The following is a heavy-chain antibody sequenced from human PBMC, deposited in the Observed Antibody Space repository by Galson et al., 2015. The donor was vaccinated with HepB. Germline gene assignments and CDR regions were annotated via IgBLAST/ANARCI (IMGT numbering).Heavy chain of an antibody. CDR2: IWYDGSNK. CDR1: GFTLSSYG. J-gene: IGHJ3*02. Sequence: SLRLSCAASGFTLSSYGMHWVRQAPGKGLEWVAVIWYDGSNKYYADSVKGRFTISRDNSKNTLYLQMNSLRAEDTAVYYCARDNTMATAGAFVIWCQGTMVTVSS. D-gene: IGHD3-10*01. V-gene: IGHV3-33*01. CDR3: ARDNTMATAGAFVI.